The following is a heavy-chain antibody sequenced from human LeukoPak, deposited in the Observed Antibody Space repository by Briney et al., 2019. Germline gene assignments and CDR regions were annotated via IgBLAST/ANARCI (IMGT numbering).Heavy chain of an antibody. J-gene: IGHJ3*01. CDR2: IYTGGST. CDR3: ARYCSDISCYSFDV. Sequence: GGSLRLSCAASGFTVSSDYMSWVRQAPGKGLEWVSVIYTGGSTYYADSVKGRFTISRDNSKNTLCLQMNSLRAEDTAVYYCARYCSDISCYSFDVWGPGQWSPSLQ. D-gene: IGHD2-2*01. V-gene: IGHV3-53*01. CDR1: GFTVSSDY.